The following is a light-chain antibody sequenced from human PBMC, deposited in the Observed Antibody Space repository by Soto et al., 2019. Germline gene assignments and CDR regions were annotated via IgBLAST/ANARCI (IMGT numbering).Light chain of an antibody. Sequence: QSVLTQPASVSGSPGQSITISCTGTSSDVGGYNYVSWYQQHPARAPKLMIYDVSDRPSGVSNCFSGSKSGNTASLTISGLQAEDEADYCCSSYTSSSTLMVFGGGTKLTVL. CDR1: SSDVGGYNY. V-gene: IGLV2-14*01. CDR2: DVS. J-gene: IGLJ2*01. CDR3: SSYTSSSTLMV.